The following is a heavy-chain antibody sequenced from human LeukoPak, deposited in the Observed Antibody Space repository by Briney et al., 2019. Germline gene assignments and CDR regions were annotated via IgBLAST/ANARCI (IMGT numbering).Heavy chain of an antibody. D-gene: IGHD3-16*02. J-gene: IGHJ5*02. Sequence: ASVKVSCKASGYTFTSYYMHWVRQAPGQGLEWMGIINPSGGSTSYAQKFQGRVTMTRDTSTSTVYMELSSLRSEDTAVYYCARVARNASNYDYVWGSYRYNWFDPWGQGTLVTVSS. CDR2: INPSGGST. CDR3: ARVARNASNYDYVWGSYRYNWFDP. V-gene: IGHV1-46*01. CDR1: GYTFTSYY.